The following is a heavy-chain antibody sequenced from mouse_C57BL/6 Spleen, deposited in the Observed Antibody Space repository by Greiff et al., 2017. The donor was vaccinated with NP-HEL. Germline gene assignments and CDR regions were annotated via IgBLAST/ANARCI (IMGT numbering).Heavy chain of an antibody. Sequence: VQLQQPGAELVKPGASVKLSCKASGYTFTSYWMQWVKQRPGQGLEWIGEIDPSDSYTNYNQKFKGKATLTVDTSSSTAYMQLSSLTSEDSAVYYCAPYGNYGYWGQGTTPTVSS. CDR1: GYTFTSYW. CDR2: IDPSDSYT. J-gene: IGHJ2*01. D-gene: IGHD2-1*01. V-gene: IGHV1-50*01. CDR3: APYGNYGY.